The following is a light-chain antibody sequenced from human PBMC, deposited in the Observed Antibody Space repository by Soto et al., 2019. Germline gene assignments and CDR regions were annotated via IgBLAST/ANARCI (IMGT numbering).Light chain of an antibody. CDR2: LGS. Sequence: DIVMTQSPLSLPVTPGEPASISCRSSQSLLHSNGYNYLDWYLQKPGQSPQLLIYLGSNRASGVPERFSGRGSGTDFTLKISRVEAEDVGVYYCMQALQTPFTFGPGTKVDIK. CDR1: QSLLHSNGYNY. CDR3: MQALQTPFT. J-gene: IGKJ3*01. V-gene: IGKV2-28*01.